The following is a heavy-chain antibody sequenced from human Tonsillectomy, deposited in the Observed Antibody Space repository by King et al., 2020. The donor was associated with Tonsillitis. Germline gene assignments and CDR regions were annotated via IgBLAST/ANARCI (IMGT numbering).Heavy chain of an antibody. Sequence: VQLVESGGGVVQPGRSLRLSCAASGFTFSSYAMHWVRQAPGKGLEWVAVISYDGSNKYYADSVKGRFTISRDNSKNTLYLQMNSLRAEDTAVYYCARVDYDSGRYLADWGQGTLVTVSS. V-gene: IGHV3-30*04. D-gene: IGHD3-10*01. CDR1: GFTFSSYA. CDR3: ARVDYDSGRYLAD. J-gene: IGHJ4*02. CDR2: ISYDGSNK.